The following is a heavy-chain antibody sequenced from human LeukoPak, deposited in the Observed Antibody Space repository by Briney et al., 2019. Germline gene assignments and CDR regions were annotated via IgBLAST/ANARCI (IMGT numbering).Heavy chain of an antibody. Sequence: ASVTVSCKASGYTFTSYYMHWVRQAPGQGLEWMGIINPSGGSTSYAQKFQGRVTMTRDTSTSTVYMELSSLRSEDTAVYYCARGGVTMIVVVINPSDAFDIWGQGTMVTVSS. CDR2: INPSGGST. CDR3: ARGGVTMIVVVINPSDAFDI. V-gene: IGHV1-46*01. D-gene: IGHD3-22*01. CDR1: GYTFTSYY. J-gene: IGHJ3*02.